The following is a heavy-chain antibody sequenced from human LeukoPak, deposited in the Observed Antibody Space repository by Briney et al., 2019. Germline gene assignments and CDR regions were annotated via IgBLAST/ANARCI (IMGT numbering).Heavy chain of an antibody. Sequence: GGSLRLSCAASGFTFSSYAMSWVRQAPGKGLEWVSGISGGSSSTYYADSVKGRFTISRDNSKSTLYLQMNSLRAADTAVYYCALHHGNYYVGRWFDPWGQGTLATVSS. V-gene: IGHV3-23*01. J-gene: IGHJ5*02. CDR3: ALHHGNYYVGRWFDP. CDR1: GFTFSSYA. D-gene: IGHD3-10*02. CDR2: ISGGSSST.